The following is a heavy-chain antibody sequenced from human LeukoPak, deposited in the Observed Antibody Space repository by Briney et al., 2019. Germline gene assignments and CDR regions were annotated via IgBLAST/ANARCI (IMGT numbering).Heavy chain of an antibody. CDR2: ISYDGRKT. Sequence: PGGSLRLSCTASGFTFSTYTMHWVRQAPGKGLEWLAVISYDGRKTDYADSVKGRLTISRDNSKNTLYLQMNSLRAEDTAVYYCAKRGAEVGATVAPGDYWGQGTLLTVSS. D-gene: IGHD1-26*01. J-gene: IGHJ4*02. CDR1: GFTFSTYT. V-gene: IGHV3-30-3*02. CDR3: AKRGAEVGATVAPGDY.